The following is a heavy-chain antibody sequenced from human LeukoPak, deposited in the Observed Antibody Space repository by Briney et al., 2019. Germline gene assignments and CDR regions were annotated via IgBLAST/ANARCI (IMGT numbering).Heavy chain of an antibody. Sequence: GGSLRLSCAASGFTFSSYWMSWVRQAPGKGLEWVANIKQDGSEKYYVDSVKGRFTISRDNAKNSLYLQMNSLRAEDTAVYCCASNNDYYDSSGYSDSAFDIWGQGTMVTVSS. J-gene: IGHJ3*02. CDR2: IKQDGSEK. D-gene: IGHD3-22*01. CDR3: ASNNDYYDSSGYSDSAFDI. CDR1: GFTFSSYW. V-gene: IGHV3-7*03.